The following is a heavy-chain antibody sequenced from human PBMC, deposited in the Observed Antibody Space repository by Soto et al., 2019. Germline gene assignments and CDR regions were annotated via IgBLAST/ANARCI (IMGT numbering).Heavy chain of an antibody. CDR2: TSYDGSNN. V-gene: IGHV3-33*05. D-gene: IGHD3-16*01. J-gene: IGHJ4*02. CDR1: GFTFRSYV. CDR3: ARWGTTGGLDV. Sequence: QVQLVESGGGVVQPGTSRRLSCVGSGFTFRSYVIHWVRQAPGKGLEWVALTSYDGSNNFYGDSVKGRFTISRHNSRNTVELQMDSLRFEDTALYYCARWGTTGGLDVWGQGTLVSVSS.